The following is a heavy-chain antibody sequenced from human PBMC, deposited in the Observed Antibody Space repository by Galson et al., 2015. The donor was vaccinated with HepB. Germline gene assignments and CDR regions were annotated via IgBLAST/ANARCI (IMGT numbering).Heavy chain of an antibody. D-gene: IGHD3-22*01. CDR2: FSRLLHTT. V-gene: IGHV3-23*01. CDR1: GFSFGTYT. J-gene: IGHJ4*02. Sequence: SLKLSCAASGFSFGTYTIAWVRQAPGRALEWISHFSRLLHTTYSADTVQGRVSVYRDNSTNTLHLQMTSLTAADTAVYYCATADYYRDISAFYTFYIDAWGQGTLVTVSS. CDR3: ATADYYRDISAFYTFYIDA.